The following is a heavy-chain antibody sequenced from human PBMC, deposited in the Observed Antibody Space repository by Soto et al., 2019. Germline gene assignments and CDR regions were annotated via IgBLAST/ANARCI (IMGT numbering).Heavy chain of an antibody. Sequence: PGGSLRLSCAASGFTFSSYAMHWVRQAPGKGLEWVAVISYDGSNKYYADSVKGRFTISRDNSKNTLYLQMNSLRAEDTAVYYCARDGSHLNGSWLYGGVFGYYYYGMDVWGQGTTVTVSS. D-gene: IGHD5-12*01. CDR3: ARDGSHLNGSWLYGGVFGYYYYGMDV. CDR2: ISYDGSNK. J-gene: IGHJ6*02. V-gene: IGHV3-30-3*01. CDR1: GFTFSSYA.